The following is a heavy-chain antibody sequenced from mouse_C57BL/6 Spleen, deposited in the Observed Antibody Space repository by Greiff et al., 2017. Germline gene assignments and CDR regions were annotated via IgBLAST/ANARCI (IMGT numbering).Heavy chain of an antibody. CDR3: ARQGYDYDERSSDY. CDR2: ISSGGSYT. D-gene: IGHD2-4*01. V-gene: IGHV5-6*01. Sequence: DVQLVESGGDLVKPGGSLKLSCAASGFTFSSYGMSWVRQTPDKRLEWVATISSGGSYTYYPDSVKGRFTISRDNAKNTLYLQMSSLKSEDTAMYYCARQGYDYDERSSDYWGQGTTLTVSS. J-gene: IGHJ2*01. CDR1: GFTFSSYG.